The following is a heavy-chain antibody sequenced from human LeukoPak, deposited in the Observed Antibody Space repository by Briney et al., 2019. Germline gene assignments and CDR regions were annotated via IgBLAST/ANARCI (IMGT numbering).Heavy chain of an antibody. J-gene: IGHJ4*02. D-gene: IGHD4-23*01. CDR1: GFTFSSYG. CDR2: ISYDGSNK. V-gene: IGHV3-30*18. Sequence: PGGSLRLSCAASGFTFSSYGMHWVSQAPGKGLEWVAVISYDGSNKYYADSVKGRFTISRDNSKNTLYLQMNSLRAEDTAVYYCAKDPTVVTPGGWGQGTLVTVSS. CDR3: AKDPTVVTPGG.